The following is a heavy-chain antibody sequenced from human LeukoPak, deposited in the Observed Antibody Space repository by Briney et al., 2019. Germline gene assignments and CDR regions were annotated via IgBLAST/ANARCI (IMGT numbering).Heavy chain of an antibody. CDR2: IYTSGST. D-gene: IGHD4-17*01. CDR3: ARSEDYGDYGAFDI. CDR1: GGSISSYY. V-gene: IGHV4-4*07. J-gene: IGHJ3*02. Sequence: SETLSLTCTVSGGSISSYYLSWIRQPAGKGLEWIGRIYTSGSTNYNPSLKSRVTMSVDTSKNQFSLKLSSVTAADTAVYYCARSEDYGDYGAFDIWGQGTMVTVSS.